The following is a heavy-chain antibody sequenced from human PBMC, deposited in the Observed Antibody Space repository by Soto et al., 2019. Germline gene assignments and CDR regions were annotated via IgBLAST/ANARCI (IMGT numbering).Heavy chain of an antibody. CDR1: GFTFSSFW. J-gene: IGHJ4*02. Sequence: GGSLRLSCAASGFTFSSFWMDWVRQAPGKGLEWVANINPDGSEKHYVDSVKGRFTISRDNAKNSLYLQMSRLTTEDSALYYCSRSLDSWGQGTRVTVSS. CDR2: INPDGSEK. CDR3: SRSLDS. V-gene: IGHV3-7*01.